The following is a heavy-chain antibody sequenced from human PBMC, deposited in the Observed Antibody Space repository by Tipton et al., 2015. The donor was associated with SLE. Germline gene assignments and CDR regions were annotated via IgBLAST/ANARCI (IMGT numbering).Heavy chain of an antibody. D-gene: IGHD6-19*01. CDR2: IYYSGST. Sequence: TLSLTCTVSGGSISSSSYYWGWIRQPPGKGLEWIGSIYYSGSTYYNPSLKSRVTISVDTSKNQFSLNLRSVTAADTAVYYCTRENSGSGWYTPHFDYWGQGTLVTVSS. J-gene: IGHJ4*02. CDR3: TRENSGSGWYTPHFDY. CDR1: GGSISSSSYY. V-gene: IGHV4-39*07.